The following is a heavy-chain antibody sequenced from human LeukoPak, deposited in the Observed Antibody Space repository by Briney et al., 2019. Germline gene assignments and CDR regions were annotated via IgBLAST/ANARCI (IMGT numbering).Heavy chain of an antibody. CDR2: ISYDGSNK. V-gene: IGHV3-30*03. D-gene: IGHD4-17*01. Sequence: GGSLRLSCAASGFTFSSYSMNWVRQAPGKGLEWVAVISYDGSNKYYADSVKGRFTISRDNSKNTLYLQMNSLRAEDTAVYYCARYTVTTNLDYWGQGTLVTVSS. CDR1: GFTFSSYS. CDR3: ARYTVTTNLDY. J-gene: IGHJ4*02.